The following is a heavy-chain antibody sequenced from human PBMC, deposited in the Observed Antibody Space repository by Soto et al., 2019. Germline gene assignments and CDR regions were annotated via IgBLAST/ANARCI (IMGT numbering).Heavy chain of an antibody. Sequence: QVQLQESGPGLVKPSQTLSLTCSVSSGSISSSDYYWSLIRQPPGTGLEWIGYINYSGRTYYKPSLKSRVSISLEPSKNQSYRRLTSVTAADTGVYFCARFSTLGKDYGVDVWGQGTTVTVSS. CDR3: ARFSTLGKDYGVDV. V-gene: IGHV4-30-4*01. CDR2: INYSGRT. CDR1: SGSISSSDYY. D-gene: IGHD2-2*01. J-gene: IGHJ6*02.